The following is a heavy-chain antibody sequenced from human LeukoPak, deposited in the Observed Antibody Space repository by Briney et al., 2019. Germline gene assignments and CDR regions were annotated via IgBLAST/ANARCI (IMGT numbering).Heavy chain of an antibody. V-gene: IGHV3-30-3*01. D-gene: IGHD2-15*01. Sequence: GGSLRLSCAASGFTFSSYAMHWVRQAPGKRLEWVAVISYDGSNKYYADSVKGRFTISRDNSKNTLYLQMNSLRAEDTAVYYCASQYRLIVVVVAATVSSDYGMDVWGQGTTVTVSS. J-gene: IGHJ6*02. CDR1: GFTFSSYA. CDR2: ISYDGSNK. CDR3: ASQYRLIVVVVAATVSSDYGMDV.